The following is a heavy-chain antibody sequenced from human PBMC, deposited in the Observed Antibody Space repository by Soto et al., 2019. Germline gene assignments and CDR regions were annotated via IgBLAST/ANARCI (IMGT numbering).Heavy chain of an antibody. CDR3: AGAPYSGSYLGGVGNWFGP. V-gene: IGHV1-69*01. J-gene: IGHJ5*02. CDR1: GGTFSSYA. D-gene: IGHD1-26*01. CDR2: IIPIFGTA. Sequence: QVQLVQSGAEVKKPGSSVKVSCKASGGTFSSYAISWVRQAPGQGLEWMGGIIPIFGTANYAQKFQGRVKITADESTGTAYMELSSLRSEETAGYYCAGAPYSGSYLGGVGNWFGPWGQGTLVTVSS.